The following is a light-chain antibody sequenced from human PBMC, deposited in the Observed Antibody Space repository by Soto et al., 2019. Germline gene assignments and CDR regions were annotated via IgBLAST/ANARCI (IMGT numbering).Light chain of an antibody. Sequence: QSALTQPASVSGSPGQSITISCTGTSSDVGGYNLVSWYQQHPGKAPKFLIYEGSKRPSGFSNRFSGSKSGNKASLTISGLQAEDEAYYYCCSYAGSSTYVFGPGTKLTVL. CDR3: CSYAGSSTYV. J-gene: IGLJ1*01. V-gene: IGLV2-23*01. CDR2: EGS. CDR1: SSDVGGYNL.